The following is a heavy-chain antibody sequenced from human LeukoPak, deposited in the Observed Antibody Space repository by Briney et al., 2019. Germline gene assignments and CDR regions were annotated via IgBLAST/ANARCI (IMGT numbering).Heavy chain of an antibody. V-gene: IGHV4-59*08. CDR3: ARLYGGNSGWFDP. Sequence: SETLSLTCTVSGGSISSYYWSWIRQPPGKGLECIGYIYYSGSTNYNPSLKSRVTISVDTSKNQFSLKLSSVTATGTAVYYCARLYGGNSGWFDPWGQGTLVTVSP. D-gene: IGHD4-23*01. CDR1: GGSISSYY. CDR2: IYYSGST. J-gene: IGHJ5*02.